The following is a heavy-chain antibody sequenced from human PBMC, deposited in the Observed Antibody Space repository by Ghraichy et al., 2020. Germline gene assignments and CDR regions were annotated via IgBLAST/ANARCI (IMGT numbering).Heavy chain of an antibody. Sequence: GESLNISCAASGFTFSSYWMSWVRQAPGKGLEWVANIKQDGSEKYYVDSVKGRFTISRDNAKNSLYLQMNSLRAEDTAVYYCARDIVVPGGNMDVWGKGTTVTVSS. CDR1: GFTFSSYW. V-gene: IGHV3-7*01. J-gene: IGHJ6*03. CDR3: ARDIVVPGGNMDV. CDR2: IKQDGSEK. D-gene: IGHD2-2*01.